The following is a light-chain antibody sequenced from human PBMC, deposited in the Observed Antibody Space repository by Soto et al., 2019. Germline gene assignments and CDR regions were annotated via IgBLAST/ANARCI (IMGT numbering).Light chain of an antibody. V-gene: IGLV2-8*01. CDR2: EVN. Sequence: QSALTQPPSASGTPDQSVTIPCAGTRTDVGEYNYVSWYQQHPGKGHKLIIFEVNKLPSGVPDRFSGSKSGDTASLTVSGLQAVDEADYYCSCFGGAPLRVGGGTKLAFL. J-gene: IGLJ2*01. CDR3: SCFGGAPLR. CDR1: RTDVGEYNY.